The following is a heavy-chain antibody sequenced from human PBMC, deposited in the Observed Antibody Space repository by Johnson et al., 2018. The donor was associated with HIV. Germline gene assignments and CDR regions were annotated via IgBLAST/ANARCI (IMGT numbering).Heavy chain of an antibody. J-gene: IGHJ3*02. CDR2: VSWNSGSM. D-gene: IGHD3/OR15-3a*01. Sequence: VQLVESGGGLVQPGRSLRLSCAASGFIFDDYAMHWVRQAPGKGLEWVSGVSWNSGSMGYADSGKGRFTISRDNAKNSLYLQMNSLRVEDTALYYCAKDIGTGYYPQVRSFDIWGQGTMVTVSS. CDR1: GFIFDDYA. CDR3: AKDIGTGYYPQVRSFDI. V-gene: IGHV3-9*01.